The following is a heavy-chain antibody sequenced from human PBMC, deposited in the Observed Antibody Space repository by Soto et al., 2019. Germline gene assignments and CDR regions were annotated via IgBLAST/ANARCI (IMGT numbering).Heavy chain of an antibody. V-gene: IGHV4-59*08. CDR1: GGSISTYS. CDR2: IYGYGSS. D-gene: IGHD6-19*01. CDR3: ARQGSRLSAFDI. Sequence: SETLSLTCTVSGGSISTYSWTWIRQPPGKAMEWIGYIYGYGSSYYNPSFESRVAFSVDTSKNQFSLKLSSVTAADTAVYYCARQGSRLSAFDIWGQGTMVTVSS. J-gene: IGHJ3*02.